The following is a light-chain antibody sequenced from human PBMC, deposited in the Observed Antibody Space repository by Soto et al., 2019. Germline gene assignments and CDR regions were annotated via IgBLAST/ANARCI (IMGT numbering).Light chain of an antibody. CDR2: KVS. CDR1: QSLVHSDGIAY. CDR3: MQGTHWPIT. V-gene: IGKV2-30*02. Sequence: DVVMTQSPLSLPVTLGQPASISCRSNQSLVHSDGIAYFSWFQQRPGRSPRGLIYKVSNRDSGVQAGFSGSGSGTDFALKISRVEAEDVGVYYCMQGTHWPITFGQGTRLEIK. J-gene: IGKJ5*01.